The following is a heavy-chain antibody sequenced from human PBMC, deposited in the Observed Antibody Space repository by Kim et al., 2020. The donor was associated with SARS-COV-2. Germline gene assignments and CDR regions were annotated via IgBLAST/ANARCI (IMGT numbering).Heavy chain of an antibody. D-gene: IGHD4-17*01. J-gene: IGHJ4*02. V-gene: IGHV3-74*01. Sequence: GGSLRLSCAASGFTFSSYWMHWVRQAPGKGLAWVSRINSDGSSTSYADSVKGRFTISRDNAKNTLYLQMNSLRAEDTAVYYCARAYGDYLPGFDYWGQGTLVTVSS. CDR2: INSDGSST. CDR1: GFTFSSYW. CDR3: ARAYGDYLPGFDY.